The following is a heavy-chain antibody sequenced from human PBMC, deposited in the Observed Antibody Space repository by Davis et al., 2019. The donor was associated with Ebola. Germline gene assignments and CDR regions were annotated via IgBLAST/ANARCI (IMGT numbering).Heavy chain of an antibody. V-gene: IGHV1-3*01. CDR3: ASGGGVCSGGSCYSLFDY. CDR2: INAGNGNT. CDR1: GYTFTSYV. J-gene: IGHJ4*02. D-gene: IGHD2-15*01. Sequence: SVTVFRMASGYTFTSYVLHWVRQAPGQRLEWMGWINAGNGNTKYSQKFQGRVTITRDTSASTAYMELSSLRSEDTAVYYCASGGGVCSGGSCYSLFDYWGQGTLVTVSS.